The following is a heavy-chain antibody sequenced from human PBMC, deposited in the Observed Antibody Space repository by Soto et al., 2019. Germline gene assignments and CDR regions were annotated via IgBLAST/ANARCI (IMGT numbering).Heavy chain of an antibody. J-gene: IGHJ6*03. Sequence: KVSCKASGGTFSSYTISWVRQAPGQGLEWMGRIIPILGIANYAQKFQGRVTITADKSTSTAYMELSSLRSEDTAVYYCVKNNYCSGGSCYSSGYYYYYMDVWGKGTTVTVSS. V-gene: IGHV1-69*02. CDR2: IIPILGIA. D-gene: IGHD2-15*01. CDR3: VKNNYCSGGSCYSSGYYYYYMDV. CDR1: GGTFSSYT.